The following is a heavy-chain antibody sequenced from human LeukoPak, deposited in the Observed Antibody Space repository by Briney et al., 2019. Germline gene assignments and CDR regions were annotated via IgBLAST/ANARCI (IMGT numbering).Heavy chain of an antibody. D-gene: IGHD6-13*01. CDR1: GGSFSGYY. CDR2: INHSGST. V-gene: IGHV4-34*01. J-gene: IGHJ4*02. CDR3: AADSGYSSSWYSDS. Sequence: SETLSLTCAVYGGSFSGYYWSWIRQPPGKGLEWIGEINHSGSTNYNPSLKSRVTMSVDTSKNQFSLKLSSVTAADTAVYYCAADSGYSSSWYSDSWGQGTLVTVSS.